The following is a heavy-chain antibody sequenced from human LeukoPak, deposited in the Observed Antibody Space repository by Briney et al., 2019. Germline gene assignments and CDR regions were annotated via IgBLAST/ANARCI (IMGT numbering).Heavy chain of an antibody. CDR3: AREYGSSHGFDP. CDR1: GGSITSSNW. Sequence: SGTLSLTCAVSGGSITSSNWWTWVRQPPGKGLEWIGEIYYSGSTNYNPSLKSRVTISMDKSKNQFSLELTSVTAADTAVYYCAREYGSSHGFDPWGQGTLVTVSS. V-gene: IGHV4-4*02. D-gene: IGHD6-13*01. CDR2: IYYSGST. J-gene: IGHJ5*02.